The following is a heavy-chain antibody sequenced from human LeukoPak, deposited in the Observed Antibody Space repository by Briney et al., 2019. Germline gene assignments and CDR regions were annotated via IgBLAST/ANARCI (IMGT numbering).Heavy chain of an antibody. J-gene: IGHJ6*03. CDR3: ARGLRRWDIYYYYMDV. Sequence: SVKVSCKASGGTFSSYAISWVRQAPGQGLEWMGGIIPIFGTANYAQKFQGRVTITADESTSTAYMELSSLRSEDTAVYYCARGLRRWDIYYYYMDVWGKGTTVTVSS. CDR1: GGTFSSYA. CDR2: IIPIFGTA. V-gene: IGHV1-69*13. D-gene: IGHD1-26*01.